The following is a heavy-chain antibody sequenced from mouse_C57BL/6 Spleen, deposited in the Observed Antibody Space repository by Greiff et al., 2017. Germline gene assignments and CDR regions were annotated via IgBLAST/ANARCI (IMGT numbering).Heavy chain of an antibody. CDR1: GYTFTDYY. V-gene: IGHV1-26*01. Sequence: EVQLQQSGPELVKPGASVKISCKASGYTFTDYYMNWVKQSHGKSLEWIGDINPNNGGTSYNQKFKGKATLTVDKSSSTAYMELRSLTSEDSAVYYCARSQGDWGQGTTLTVSS. J-gene: IGHJ2*01. CDR2: INPNNGGT. D-gene: IGHD3-3*01. CDR3: ARSQGD.